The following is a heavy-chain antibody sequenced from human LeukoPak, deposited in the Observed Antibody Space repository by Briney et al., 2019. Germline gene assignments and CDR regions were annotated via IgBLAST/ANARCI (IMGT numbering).Heavy chain of an antibody. CDR3: ARESTTVAGTFDY. CDR1: GGSFSGYY. J-gene: IGHJ4*02. V-gene: IGHV4-34*01. CDR2: INHSGST. D-gene: IGHD6-19*01. Sequence: PSETLSLTCAVYGGSFSGYYWSWIRQPPGKGLEWIGEINHSGSTNYNPSLKSRVTISVDTSKDQFSLKLSSVTAADTPMYYCARESTTVAGTFDYWGQGTLVTVSS.